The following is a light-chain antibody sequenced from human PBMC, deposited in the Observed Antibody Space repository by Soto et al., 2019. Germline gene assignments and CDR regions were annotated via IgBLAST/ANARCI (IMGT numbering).Light chain of an antibody. CDR1: QNVNNNY. CDR3: QQYGDTSWT. J-gene: IGKJ1*01. CDR2: GAS. Sequence: EVVLTQSPGTLSLSPGERATLSCRASQNVNNNYLAWYQQKPGQAPRLLIYGASKRATGIPDRFSGSGSGTDFNLSISRLEPEDFAVYYCQQYGDTSWTFGQGTKVEIK. V-gene: IGKV3-20*01.